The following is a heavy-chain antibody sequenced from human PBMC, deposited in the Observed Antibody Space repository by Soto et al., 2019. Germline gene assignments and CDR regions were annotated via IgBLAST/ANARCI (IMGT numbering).Heavy chain of an antibody. CDR3: AKHSPGYSYDYYYYYYGMDV. J-gene: IGHJ6*02. V-gene: IGHV3-23*01. CDR1: GFTFSSYA. D-gene: IGHD5-18*01. Sequence: VGSLRLSCAASGFTFSSYAMSWVRQAPGKGLEWVSAISGSGGSTYYADSVKGRFTISRDNSKNTLYLQMNSLRAEDTAVYYCAKHSPGYSYDYYYYYYGMDVWGQGTTVTVSS. CDR2: ISGSGGST.